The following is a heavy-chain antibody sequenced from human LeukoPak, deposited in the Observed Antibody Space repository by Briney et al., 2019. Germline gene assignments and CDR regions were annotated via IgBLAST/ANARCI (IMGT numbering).Heavy chain of an antibody. CDR3: ARGSSSSLGTY. CDR1: GGSISSYY. V-gene: IGHV4-59*01. D-gene: IGHD6-13*01. CDR2: IYYSGST. J-gene: IGHJ4*02. Sequence: SETLSLTCTVSGGSISSYYWSWIRQPPGKGLGWIGYIYYSGSTNYNPSLKSRVTISVDTSKNQFSLKLSSVTAADTAVYYCARGSSSSLGTYWGQGTLVTVSS.